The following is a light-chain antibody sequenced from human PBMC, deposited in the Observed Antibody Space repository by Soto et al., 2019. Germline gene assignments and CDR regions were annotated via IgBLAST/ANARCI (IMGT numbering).Light chain of an antibody. CDR2: GAS. CDR3: QQYGSSPIT. Sequence: DIVLTQSAGTLSWSPGDRATLSRRASQSVSSSYLAWYQQKPGQAPRLLIYGASSRATGIPDRFSGSVYGTDFNLTISRLEPEDFAVYYCQQYGSSPITFGQGTRLEIK. J-gene: IGKJ5*01. CDR1: QSVSSSY. V-gene: IGKV3-20*01.